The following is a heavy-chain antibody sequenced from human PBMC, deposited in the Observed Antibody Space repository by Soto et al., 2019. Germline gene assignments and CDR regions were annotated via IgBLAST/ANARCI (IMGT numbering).Heavy chain of an antibody. V-gene: IGHV4-61*01. CDR3: ARGRSDSAGSSLGRRMDV. CDR1: GDYGTFGHHY. J-gene: IGHJ6*02. D-gene: IGHD3-10*01. Sequence: SEPRSLTCGVAGDYGTFGHHYWSWIRQPPGKGLEWIGHIFFTGATNYSPSLKSRVTMSVDTSKSQFSLNLTSVTAADSAIYYCARGRSDSAGSSLGRRMDVWGQGTTVTVS. CDR2: IFFTGAT.